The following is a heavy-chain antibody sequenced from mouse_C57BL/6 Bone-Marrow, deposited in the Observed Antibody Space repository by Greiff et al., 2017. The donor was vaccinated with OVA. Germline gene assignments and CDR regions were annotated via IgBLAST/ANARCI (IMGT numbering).Heavy chain of an antibody. V-gene: IGHV4-1*01. Sequence: EVQVIESGGGLVQPGGSLKLSCAASGIAFSRYWMSWVRRAPGKGLEWIGEINPDSSTINYAPSLKDKFIFSRDNAKNTLYLQMSKVRSEDTALYYCARREGYYFDVWGTGTTVTVSS. CDR2: INPDSSTI. D-gene: IGHD2-2*01. CDR1: GIAFSRYW. CDR3: ARREGYYFDV. J-gene: IGHJ1*03.